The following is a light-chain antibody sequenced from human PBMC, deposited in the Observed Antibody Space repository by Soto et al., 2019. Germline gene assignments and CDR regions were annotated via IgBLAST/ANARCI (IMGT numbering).Light chain of an antibody. J-gene: IGKJ1*01. CDR2: DAS. Sequence: DIQMSQSPSTLYASVGDRVTITCRASQSISSWLAWYQQKPGKAPKLLIYDASSLESGVPSRFSGSGSGTEFTLTISSLQPDDFATYYCQQYETFSGTFGPGTMV. CDR3: QQYETFSGT. CDR1: QSISSW. V-gene: IGKV1-5*01.